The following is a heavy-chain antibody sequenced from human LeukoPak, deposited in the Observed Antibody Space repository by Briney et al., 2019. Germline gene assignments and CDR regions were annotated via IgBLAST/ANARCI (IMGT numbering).Heavy chain of an antibody. V-gene: IGHV4-31*03. D-gene: IGHD2-2*01. CDR3: ARGSEPCSSTSCYYAFDI. J-gene: IGHJ3*02. CDR2: IYYSGST. CDR1: GGSISSGGYY. Sequence: SETLSLTCTVSGGSISSGGYYWSWIRQHPGKGLERIGYIYYSGSTYYNPSLKSRVTISVDTSKNQFSLKLSSVTAADTAVYYCARGSEPCSSTSCYYAFDIWGQGTMVTVSS.